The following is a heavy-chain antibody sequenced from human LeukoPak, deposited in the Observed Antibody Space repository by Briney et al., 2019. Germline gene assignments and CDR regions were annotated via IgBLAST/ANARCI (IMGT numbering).Heavy chain of an antibody. CDR2: FYRSCST. Sequence: SGTLSLTCAVSGGSISSSNWRGWVRQPPGEGLEWIGEFYRSCSTNYNPSHKRRVTISVDKSKNQLSLKLSSVTAADTAAYYCARVRGYYGGYDQEGHLIDYWGQGTLVTVSS. CDR1: GGSISSSNW. V-gene: IGHV4-4*02. J-gene: IGHJ4*02. D-gene: IGHD5-12*01. CDR3: ARVRGYYGGYDQEGHLIDY.